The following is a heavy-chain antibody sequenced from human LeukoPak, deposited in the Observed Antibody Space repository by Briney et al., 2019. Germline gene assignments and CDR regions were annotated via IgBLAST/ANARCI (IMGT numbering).Heavy chain of an antibody. CDR2: IGTAGDT. J-gene: IGHJ4*02. D-gene: IGHD3-22*01. CDR3: ARGRRRSYYYDSSGYWPLFDY. V-gene: IGHV3-13*01. CDR1: GFTFSSYD. Sequence: GGSLRLSCAASGFTFSSYDMHWVRQATGKGLEWVSAIGTAGDTYYPGSVKGRFTISRENAKNSLYPQMNSLRAGDTAVYYCARGRRRSYYYDSSGYWPLFDYWGQGTLVTVSS.